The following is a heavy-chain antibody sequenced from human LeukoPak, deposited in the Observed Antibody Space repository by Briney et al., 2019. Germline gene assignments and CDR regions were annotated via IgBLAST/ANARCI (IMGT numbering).Heavy chain of an antibody. CDR2: INGNNGNT. V-gene: IGHV1-18*01. Sequence: ASVKVSCKASGYTFTIYSINWVRQAPGQGLGWMGWINGNNGNTNYAQKLQGRVTMTTDTSTSTAYMELRSLRSDDTAAYYCARVYYLCWDRSPVSAFVIWGQVTM. CDR1: GYTFTIYS. D-gene: IGHD3-10*01. CDR3: ARVYYLCWDRSPVSAFVI. J-gene: IGHJ3*02.